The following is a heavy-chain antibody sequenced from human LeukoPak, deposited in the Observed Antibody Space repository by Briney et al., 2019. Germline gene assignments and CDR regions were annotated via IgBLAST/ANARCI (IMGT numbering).Heavy chain of an antibody. V-gene: IGHV4-39*01. CDR1: GGSISSSSYY. Sequence: PSETLSLTCTVSGGSISSSSYYWGWIRQPPGKGLEWIGSIYYSGSTYYNPSLKGRVTISVDTSKNQFSLKLSSVTAADTAVYYCARRINWGYYYYMDVWGKGTTVTVSS. J-gene: IGHJ6*03. CDR2: IYYSGST. D-gene: IGHD7-27*01. CDR3: ARRINWGYYYYMDV.